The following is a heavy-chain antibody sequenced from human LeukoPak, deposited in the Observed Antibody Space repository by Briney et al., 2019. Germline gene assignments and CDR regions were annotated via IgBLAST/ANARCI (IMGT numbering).Heavy chain of an antibody. D-gene: IGHD1-26*01. CDR3: ARDKIVGATYFDY. CDR1: GFTFSSYW. Sequence: GGSLRLSCAASGFTFSSYWMSWVRQAPGKGLEWVANIKQDGSEKYYVDSVRGRFTISRDNAKNSLYLQMNSLRAEDTAVYYCARDKIVGATYFDYWGQGTLVTVSS. J-gene: IGHJ4*02. CDR2: IKQDGSEK. V-gene: IGHV3-7*01.